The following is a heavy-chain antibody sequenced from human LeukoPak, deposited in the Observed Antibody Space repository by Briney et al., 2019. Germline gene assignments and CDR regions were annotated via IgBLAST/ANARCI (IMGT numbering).Heavy chain of an antibody. CDR3: ARDEYGSGRIGFDP. CDR2: IYYSGST. D-gene: IGHD3-10*01. CDR1: GDSISSYY. Sequence: SETLSLTCTVSGDSISSYYWSWIRQPPGKGLEWIGYIYYSGSTNYNPSLKSRVTISVDTSKNQFSLKLSSVTAADTAVYYCARDEYGSGRIGFDPWGQGTLVTVSS. J-gene: IGHJ5*02. V-gene: IGHV4-59*01.